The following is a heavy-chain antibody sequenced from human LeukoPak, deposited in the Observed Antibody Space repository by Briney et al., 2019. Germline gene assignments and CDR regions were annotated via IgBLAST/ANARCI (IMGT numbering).Heavy chain of an antibody. CDR2: ISNSGST. CDR1: GGSISSHY. V-gene: IGHV4-59*11. Sequence: PSETLSLTCTVSGGSISSHYWTWIRQSPVRGLEWIGDISNSGSTSYNPSLKSRVTISIDTSKNQFSLKLSSVTAADTAVYYCGRDALVGYFSYYYMDVWGKGTTVTVSS. D-gene: IGHD2-15*01. CDR3: GRDALVGYFSYYYMDV. J-gene: IGHJ6*03.